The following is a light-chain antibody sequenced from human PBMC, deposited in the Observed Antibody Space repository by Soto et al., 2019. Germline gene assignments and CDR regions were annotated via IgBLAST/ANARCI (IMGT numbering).Light chain of an antibody. CDR1: QTIYSN. J-gene: IGKJ1*01. CDR2: RAS. V-gene: IGKV3-15*01. CDR3: QQYQNLWT. Sequence: IGMTQSPATLSVSPGERVTLSCRASQTIYSNVAWYQQRPGQSPRLLIYRASSRATGIPARFSGSGSGTEFTLTINSLQSEDFAVYYCQQYQNLWTFGQGTKV.